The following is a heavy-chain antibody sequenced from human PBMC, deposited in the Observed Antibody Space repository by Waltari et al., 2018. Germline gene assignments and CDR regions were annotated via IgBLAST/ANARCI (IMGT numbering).Heavy chain of an antibody. D-gene: IGHD2-21*01. CDR2: ISSSGSTI. V-gene: IGHV3-48*03. Sequence: EVQLVESGGGLVQPGGSLRLSCAASGFTFSSYEMNWVRQAPGKGVEWVSYISSSGSTIYYADSVKGRFTISRDNAKNSLYLQMNSLRAEDTAVYYCAREGIVDFDYWGQGTLVTVSS. CDR3: AREGIVDFDY. J-gene: IGHJ4*02. CDR1: GFTFSSYE.